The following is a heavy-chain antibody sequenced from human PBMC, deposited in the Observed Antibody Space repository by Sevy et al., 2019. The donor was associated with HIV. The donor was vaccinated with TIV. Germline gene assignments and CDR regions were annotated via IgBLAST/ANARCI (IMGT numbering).Heavy chain of an antibody. CDR3: ARGVVGATTVGMDV. Sequence: GGSLRLSCAASGFTLSSYSMHWVRQAPGKGLVWVSRINGDGSGTSYAYSVKGRFTISRDNAKNTLYLQMNSLRPEDTAVYYCARGVVGATTVGMDVWGQGATVTVSS. D-gene: IGHD1-26*01. J-gene: IGHJ6*02. V-gene: IGHV3-74*01. CDR2: INGDGSGT. CDR1: GFTLSSYS.